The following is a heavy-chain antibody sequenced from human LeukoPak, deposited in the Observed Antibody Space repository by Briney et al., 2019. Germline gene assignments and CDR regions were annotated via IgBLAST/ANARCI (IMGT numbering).Heavy chain of an antibody. CDR2: IIPILGIA. D-gene: IGHD3-10*01. V-gene: IGHV1-69*04. J-gene: IGHJ4*02. CDR3: ARTFKGFGELGVDY. CDR1: VGTFSSYA. Sequence: SVKVSCKASVGTFSSYAISWVRQAPGQGLEWMGRIIPILGIANYAQKFQGRVTITADKSTSTAYMELSSLRSEDTAVYYCARTFKGFGELGVDYWGQGTLVTVSS.